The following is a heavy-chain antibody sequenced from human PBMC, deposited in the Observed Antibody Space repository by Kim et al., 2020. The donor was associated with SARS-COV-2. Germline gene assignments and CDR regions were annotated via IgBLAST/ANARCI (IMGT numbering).Heavy chain of an antibody. CDR3: ARALGGSYHYGMDV. CDR2: ISYDGSNK. J-gene: IGHJ6*02. CDR1: GFTFSSYA. V-gene: IGHV3-30*04. D-gene: IGHD1-26*01. Sequence: GGSLRLSCAASGFTFSSYAMHWVRQAQGKGLEWVAVISYDGSNKYYADSVKGRFTITRDNSKNTLYLQMNSLRAEDTAVYYCARALGGSYHYGMDVWGQGTTRTVS.